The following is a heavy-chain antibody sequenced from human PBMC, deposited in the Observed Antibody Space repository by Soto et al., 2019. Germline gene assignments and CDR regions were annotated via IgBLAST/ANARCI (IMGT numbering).Heavy chain of an antibody. D-gene: IGHD2-21*02. J-gene: IGHJ6*02. CDR1: GFTFSSFA. CDR2: ISFDGSDK. Sequence: QEQLVESGGGVVQPGRSLRLSCAASGFTFSSFAMHWVRQAPGKGLEWVAVISFDGSDKYYADSVKGRFIISRDNSKNTLDLQMNSLRGEDTAVYYCAREYDFAHYGMDVWGQGTTVTVSS. CDR3: AREYDFAHYGMDV. V-gene: IGHV3-30*04.